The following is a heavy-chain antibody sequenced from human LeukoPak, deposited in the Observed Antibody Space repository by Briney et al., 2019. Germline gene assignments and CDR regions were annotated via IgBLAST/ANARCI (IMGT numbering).Heavy chain of an antibody. J-gene: IGHJ4*02. CDR3: ARDHIQLWPQGFDY. CDR1: GGSISSGSYY. Sequence: SETLSLTCTVSGGSISSGSYYWSWIRQPAGKGLEWIGRIYTSGSTNYNPSLKSRVTISVDTSKNQFSLKLSSVTAADTAVYYCARDHIQLWPQGFDYWAREPWSPSPQ. CDR2: IYTSGST. V-gene: IGHV4-61*02. D-gene: IGHD5-18*01.